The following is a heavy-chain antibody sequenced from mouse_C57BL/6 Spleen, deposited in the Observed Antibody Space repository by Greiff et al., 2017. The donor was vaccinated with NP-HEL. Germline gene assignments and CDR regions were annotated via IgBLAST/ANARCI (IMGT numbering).Heavy chain of an antibody. V-gene: IGHV5-12*01. J-gene: IGHJ3*01. CDR2: ISNGGGST. CDR3: ARGSSGYY. D-gene: IGHD3-2*02. Sequence: EVMLVESGGGLVQPGGSLKLSSAASGFTFSDYYMYWVRQTPEKRLEWVAYISNGGGSTYYPDTVKGRFTISRDNAKNTLYLQMSRLKSEDTAMYYCARGSSGYYWGQGTLVTVSA. CDR1: GFTFSDYY.